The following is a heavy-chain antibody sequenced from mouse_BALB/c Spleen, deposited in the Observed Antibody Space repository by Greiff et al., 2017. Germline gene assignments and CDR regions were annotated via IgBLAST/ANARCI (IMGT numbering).Heavy chain of an antibody. CDR2: ILPGSGST. CDR1: GYTFSSYW. V-gene: IGHV1-9*01. CDR3: ARGDTAGWFAY. Sequence: VQLQQSGAELMKPGASVKISCKATGYTFSSYWIEWVKQRPGHGLEWIGEILPGSGSTNYNEKFKGKATFTADTSSNTAYMQLSSLTSEDSAVYYCARGDTAGWFAYWGQGTLVTVSA. J-gene: IGHJ3*01. D-gene: IGHD3-3*01.